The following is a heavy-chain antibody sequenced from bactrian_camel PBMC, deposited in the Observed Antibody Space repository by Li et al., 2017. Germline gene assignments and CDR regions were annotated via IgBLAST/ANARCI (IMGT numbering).Heavy chain of an antibody. Sequence: LVESGGGLVQPGGSLRLSCAASGFIRRGRCIGWFRQAPGKERERVATFDEVGIPTYADSVKGRFTISRDNARNTLILQMASLKTEDTGTYYCALGDGFSCYRLGRYVEQWGQGTQVTVS. CDR1: GFIRRGRC. CDR3: ALGDGFSCYRLGRYVEQ. J-gene: IGHJ4*01. V-gene: IGHV3S53*01. CDR2: FDEVGIP. D-gene: IGHD1*01.